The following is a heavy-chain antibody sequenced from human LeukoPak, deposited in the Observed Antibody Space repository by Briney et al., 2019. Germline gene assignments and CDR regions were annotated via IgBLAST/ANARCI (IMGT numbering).Heavy chain of an antibody. CDR3: AAVSTVTTAEYFQH. CDR2: IVVGSGNT. Sequence: SVKVSCKASGYTFTSYDINWVRQARGQRLEWIGWIVVGSGNTNYAQKFQERVTITRDMSTSTAYMELSSLRSEDTAVYYCAAVSTVTTAEYFQHWGQGTLVTVSS. J-gene: IGHJ1*01. V-gene: IGHV1-58*02. D-gene: IGHD4-17*01. CDR1: GYTFTSYD.